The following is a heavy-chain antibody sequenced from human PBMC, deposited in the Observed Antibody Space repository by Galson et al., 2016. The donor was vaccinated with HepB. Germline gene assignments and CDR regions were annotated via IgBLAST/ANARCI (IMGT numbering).Heavy chain of an antibody. J-gene: IGHJ6*04. V-gene: IGHV3-66*02. D-gene: IGHD3-3*01. CDR2: IYSGGST. CDR3: ARDKAAGYDCWSGYFTQTYGMDV. Sequence: SLRLSCAASAFTVSTNYMSWVRQAPGKGLEWVSVIYSGGSTYYADSVKGRFTISRDNSKNTLYLQMNSLRVEDTAVYYCARDKAAGYDCWSGYFTQTYGMDVWGKGTTVTVPS. CDR1: AFTVSTNY.